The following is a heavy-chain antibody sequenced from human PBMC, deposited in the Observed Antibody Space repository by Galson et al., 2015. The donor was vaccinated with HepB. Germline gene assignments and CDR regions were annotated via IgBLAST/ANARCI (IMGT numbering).Heavy chain of an antibody. D-gene: IGHD6-13*01. V-gene: IGHV3-30-3*01. CDR2: ILYDGNNK. J-gene: IGHJ5*01. CDR3: ARDLGYSSSWYAFDS. CDR1: DSTFKTST. Sequence: SLRLACAASDSTFKTSTFHWVGRAPGEGLGSVAVILYDGNNKFYADSVKGRFTISRDNSKNMVFLRMDSLRVDDTAVYYCARDLGYSSSWYAFDSWGQGTLVIVSS.